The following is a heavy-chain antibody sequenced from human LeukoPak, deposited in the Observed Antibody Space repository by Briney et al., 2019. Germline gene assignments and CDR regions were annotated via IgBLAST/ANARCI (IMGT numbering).Heavy chain of an antibody. D-gene: IGHD5-18*01. CDR3: ARDFRIQLWMMDV. J-gene: IGHJ6*04. Sequence: PGGSLRLSCAASGFTFSSYSMNWVRQAPGKGLEWVSSISSSSSYIYYADSVKGRFTISRDNAKNSLYLQMNSLRAEDTAVYYCARDFRIQLWMMDVWGKGTMVTVSS. CDR2: ISSSSSYI. CDR1: GFTFSSYS. V-gene: IGHV3-21*01.